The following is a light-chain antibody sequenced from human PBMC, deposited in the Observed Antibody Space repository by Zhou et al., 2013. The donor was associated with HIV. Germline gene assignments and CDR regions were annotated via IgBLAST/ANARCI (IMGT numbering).Light chain of an antibody. Sequence: DIQMTQSPSSLSASVGDRVTITCQASQDISNYLNWYQHKPGKAPKLLIYDASNLETGVPSRFSGGGSGTDFTFTISSLQPEDLATYYCQQYDNLPPFTFGPGTKVDMK. V-gene: IGKV1-33*01. CDR1: QDISNY. CDR2: DAS. J-gene: IGKJ3*01. CDR3: QQYDNLPPFT.